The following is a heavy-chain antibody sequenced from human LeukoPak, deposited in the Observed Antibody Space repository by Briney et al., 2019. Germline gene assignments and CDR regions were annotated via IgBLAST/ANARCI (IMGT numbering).Heavy chain of an antibody. D-gene: IGHD5-12*01. J-gene: IGHJ4*02. Sequence: SETLSLTCAVSGYSISSGYYWGWIRQPPGERLEWIGSIYHTGSTYYNPSLKSRVTISVDTSKNQFSLKLSSVTAADTAVYYCGRHLDIVAPFDYWGQGTLVTVSS. CDR1: GYSISSGYY. V-gene: IGHV4-38-2*01. CDR2: IYHTGST. CDR3: GRHLDIVAPFDY.